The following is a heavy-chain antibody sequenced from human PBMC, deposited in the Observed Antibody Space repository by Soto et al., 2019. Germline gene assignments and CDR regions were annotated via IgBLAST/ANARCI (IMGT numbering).Heavy chain of an antibody. D-gene: IGHD2-15*01. V-gene: IGHV1-2*02. CDR3: ARGRDAASQFYSPHGGDV. Sequence: ASVKVSCKASGYILGAYYTCWVGQDPGRGFAWVGLMDPITGGTYYEERLRDRVTKTRDTSINTAYMELRRLRSDDTAIYCRARGRDAASQFYSPHGGDVCGQGTTVTVSS. J-gene: IGHJ6*02. CDR2: MDPITGGT. CDR1: GYILGAYY.